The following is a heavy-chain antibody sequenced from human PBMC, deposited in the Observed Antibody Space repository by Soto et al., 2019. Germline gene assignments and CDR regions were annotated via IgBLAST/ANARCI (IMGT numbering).Heavy chain of an antibody. CDR3: TRALREELPIYYFDS. D-gene: IGHD1-7*01. CDR2: IFWNDER. CDR1: GFSLSNARMG. V-gene: IGHV2-26*01. J-gene: IGHJ4*02. Sequence: QGTLKESGPVLVKPTETLTLTCTVSGFSLSNARMGVSWIRQPPGKALEWLAHIFWNDERSYNTSLKSRLTISKDTSKSQVVLTMTNVDPMDTGTYFCTRALREELPIYYFDSWGQGTLVTVSS.